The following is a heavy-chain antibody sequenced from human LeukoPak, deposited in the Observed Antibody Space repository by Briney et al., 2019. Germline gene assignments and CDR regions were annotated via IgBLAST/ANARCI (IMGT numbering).Heavy chain of an antibody. V-gene: IGHV4-34*01. CDR3: ARGPAGYCPSASCHHYFDR. Sequence: SETLSLIYAVYSESFSGYSYIWIRQPPGKGLDWIVKINDSGRTSYNPSLKSRVTISIDTSKNQFSLNLHSVTAADTAVYYCARGPAGYCPSASCHHYFDRWGQGTLVTVSS. CDR2: INDSGRT. J-gene: IGHJ4*02. CDR1: SESFSGYS. D-gene: IGHD2-2*03.